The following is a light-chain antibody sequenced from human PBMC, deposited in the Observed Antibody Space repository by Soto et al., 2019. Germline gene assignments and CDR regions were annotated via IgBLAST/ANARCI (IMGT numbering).Light chain of an antibody. CDR1: QRVSSNS. V-gene: IGKV3-20*01. Sequence: EIVLTQSPGILSLSPGEGATLSCRASQRVSSNSLAWYQQKPGQAPRLLIYGASTRATGIPARFSGSGSGTDFTLTISSLEPEDFAVYFCQHRAGWPPALTFGGGTKVDIK. CDR3: QHRAGWPPALT. CDR2: GAS. J-gene: IGKJ4*01.